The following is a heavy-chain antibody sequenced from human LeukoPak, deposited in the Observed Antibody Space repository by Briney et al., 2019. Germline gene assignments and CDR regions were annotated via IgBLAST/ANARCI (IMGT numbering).Heavy chain of an antibody. Sequence: ASVKVSCKASGYTFTSYGISWVRQAPGQGLEWMGWISAYNGNTNYAQKLQGRVTMTTDTSTSTAYMELRSLRSDDTAVYYCARAPPSTSHENYYYGMDVWGQGTTVTVSS. CDR1: GYTFTSYG. V-gene: IGHV1-18*01. CDR2: ISAYNGNT. D-gene: IGHD2-2*01. CDR3: ARAPPSTSHENYYYGMDV. J-gene: IGHJ6*02.